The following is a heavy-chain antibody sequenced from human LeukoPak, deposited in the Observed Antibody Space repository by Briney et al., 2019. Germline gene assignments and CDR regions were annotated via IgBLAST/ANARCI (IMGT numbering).Heavy chain of an antibody. Sequence: GGSLRLSCAASGFTFSSYGMHWVRQAPGKGLEGVAVISYDGSNKYYADSVKGRFTISRDNSKNTLYLQMNSMRAEDTAVYYCAKCPIFGVVIAYYFDYWGQGTLVTVSS. CDR3: AKCPIFGVVIAYYFDY. V-gene: IGHV3-30*18. D-gene: IGHD3-3*01. CDR1: GFTFSSYG. CDR2: ISYDGSNK. J-gene: IGHJ4*02.